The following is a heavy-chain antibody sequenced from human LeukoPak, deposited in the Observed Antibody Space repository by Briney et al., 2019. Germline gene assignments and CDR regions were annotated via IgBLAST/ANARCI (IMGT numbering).Heavy chain of an antibody. CDR2: INSDGSST. J-gene: IGHJ4*02. Sequence: GGSLRLSCAASGFTFSSYSMSWVRQAPGKGLVWVSRINSDGSSTSYADSVKGRFTISRDNAKNTLYLQMNSLRAEDTAVYYCARDPGGYDSSGYYPHYWGQGTLVTVSS. V-gene: IGHV3-74*01. CDR1: GFTFSSYS. CDR3: ARDPGGYDSSGYYPHY. D-gene: IGHD3-22*01.